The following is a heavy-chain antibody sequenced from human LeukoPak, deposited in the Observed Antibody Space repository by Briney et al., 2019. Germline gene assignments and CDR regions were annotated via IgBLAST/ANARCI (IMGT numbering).Heavy chain of an antibody. CDR2: IYYSGST. D-gene: IGHD5-18*01. J-gene: IGHJ6*03. CDR3: ARLGAGYPYYYYYYMDV. CDR1: GGSISSYY. V-gene: IGHV4-59*01. Sequence: SETLSLTCTVSGGSISSYYWSWIRQPPGKGLEWIGYIYYSGSTNYNPSLKSRVTISVDTSKNQFSLKLSSVTAADTAVYYCARLGAGYPYYYYYYMDVRGKGTTVTVSS.